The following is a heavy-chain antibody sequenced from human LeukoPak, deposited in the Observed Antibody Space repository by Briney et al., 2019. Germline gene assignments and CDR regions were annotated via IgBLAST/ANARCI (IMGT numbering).Heavy chain of an antibody. CDR3: ARSGHCSGGSCYATGLVEY. Sequence: PSETLSLTCTVSGGSISSYYWSWLRQPPGKGLEWIGYIYYSRSPNYNPSLKSRVTISVDTSKNQFSLKLTSVTAADTAVYYCARSGHCSGGSCYATGLVEYWGQGTLVTVSS. CDR2: IYYSRSP. D-gene: IGHD2-15*01. CDR1: GGSISSYY. J-gene: IGHJ4*02. V-gene: IGHV4-59*08.